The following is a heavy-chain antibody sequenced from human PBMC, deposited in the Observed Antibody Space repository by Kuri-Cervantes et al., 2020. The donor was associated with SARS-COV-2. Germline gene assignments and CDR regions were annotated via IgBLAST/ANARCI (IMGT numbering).Heavy chain of an antibody. CDR2: VRGRANNYAT. CDR3: ARAWGGSYLVGFDY. D-gene: IGHD1-26*01. V-gene: IGHV3-73*01. J-gene: IGHJ4*02. CDR1: GFLFSASA. Sequence: GESLKISCEVSGFLFSASAIHWVRQGSGKGLEWVGRVRGRANNYATAYAASVKGRFTISRDDSKNTLYLQMNSLRAEDTAVYYCARAWGGSYLVGFDYWGQGTLVTVSS.